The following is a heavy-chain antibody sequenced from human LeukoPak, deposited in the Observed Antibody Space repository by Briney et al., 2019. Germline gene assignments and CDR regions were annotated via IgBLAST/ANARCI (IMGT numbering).Heavy chain of an antibody. CDR2: IYICCST. Sequence: GGSLTLSCAVSGFTLSSNYMSWVRPPPPKGRELVSVIYICCSTYYAYSVKGQFTISIDNSKNTLYLQMTTLTAEDTAVYYCARCLSSGSENWGQGTLVTVSS. CDR3: ARCLSSGSEN. V-gene: IGHV3-53*01. CDR1: GFTLSSNY. J-gene: IGHJ4*02. D-gene: IGHD3-22*01.